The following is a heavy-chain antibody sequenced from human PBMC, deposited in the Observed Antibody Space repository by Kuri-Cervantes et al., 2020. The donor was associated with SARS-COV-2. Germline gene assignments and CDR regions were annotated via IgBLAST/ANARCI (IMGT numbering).Heavy chain of an antibody. CDR2: ISDNGGST. Sequence: GESLKLLCAASVFTFSRNAMHWVRQAPGKGLEYVSSISDNGGSTYYANSVKGRFTISRDNSKNSLYLQLNSLRAEDTDVYYCARGPRVYDILTGYYCAFDIWGQGTMVTVSS. CDR3: ARGPRVYDILTGYYCAFDI. J-gene: IGHJ3*02. V-gene: IGHV3-64*01. CDR1: VFTFSRNA. D-gene: IGHD3-9*01.